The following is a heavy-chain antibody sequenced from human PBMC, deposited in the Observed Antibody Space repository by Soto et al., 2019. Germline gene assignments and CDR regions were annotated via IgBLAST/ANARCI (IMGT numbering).Heavy chain of an antibody. CDR3: ARGGTTLVTRGYFDY. Sequence: WSWIRQPPGKGLEWIGYIYHSGSTYYNPSLKSRVTISVDTSKNQFSLKLTSVTAADTALYYCARGGTTLVTRGYFDYWGQGTLVTVSS. J-gene: IGHJ4*02. V-gene: IGHV4-30-2*01. D-gene: IGHD5-18*01. CDR2: IYHSGST.